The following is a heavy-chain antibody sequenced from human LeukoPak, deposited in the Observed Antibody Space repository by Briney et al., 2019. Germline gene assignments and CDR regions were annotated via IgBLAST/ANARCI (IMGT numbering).Heavy chain of an antibody. D-gene: IGHD6-13*01. J-gene: IGHJ4*02. V-gene: IGHV3-33*01. CDR2: IWYDGSNK. Sequence: PGRSLRLSCAASGFTFSSYGMHWVRQAPGKGLEWVAVIWYDGSNKYYADPVKGRFTISRDNSKNTLYLQMNSLRAEDTAVYYCARGGGRSSSWPVEVDYWGQGTLVTVSS. CDR3: ARGGGRSSSWPVEVDY. CDR1: GFTFSSYG.